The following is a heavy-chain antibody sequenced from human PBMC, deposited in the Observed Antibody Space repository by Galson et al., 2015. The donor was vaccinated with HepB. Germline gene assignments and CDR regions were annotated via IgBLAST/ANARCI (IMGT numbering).Heavy chain of an antibody. D-gene: IGHD6-13*01. CDR2: IIPIFGTA. V-gene: IGHV1-69*13. Sequence: SVKVSCKASGGTFSSYAISWVRQAPGQGLEWMGGIIPIFGTANYAQKFQGRVTITADESTSTAYMELSSLRSEDTAVYYCARAELVPSAFDIWGQGTMVTVSS. CDR3: ARAELVPSAFDI. CDR1: GGTFSSYA. J-gene: IGHJ3*02.